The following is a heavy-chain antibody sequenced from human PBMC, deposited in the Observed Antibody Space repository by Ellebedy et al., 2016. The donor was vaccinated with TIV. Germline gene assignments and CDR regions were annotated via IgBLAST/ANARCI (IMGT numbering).Heavy chain of an antibody. CDR1: GFPFDGYA. CDR2: ISSSSSYI. Sequence: GESLKISCAASGFPFDGYAMSWVRQAPGKGLEWVSSISSSSSYIYYADSVKGRFTISRDNAKNSLYLQMNSLRAEDTAVYYCAREGTMIALEVFYFDYWGQGTLVTVSS. CDR3: AREGTMIALEVFYFDY. D-gene: IGHD3-22*01. J-gene: IGHJ4*02. V-gene: IGHV3-21*01.